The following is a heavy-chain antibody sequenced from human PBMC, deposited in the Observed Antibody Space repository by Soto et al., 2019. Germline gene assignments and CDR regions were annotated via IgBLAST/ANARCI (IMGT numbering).Heavy chain of an antibody. CDR1: GDSITPFS. CDR3: AREAKQRLGYYYIGLDV. Sequence: PSETLSLTCAVSGDSITPFSCIFFRQPSLGCLEWIVRSSLSGNTDYNPSLRSRLTMSFDTSKSQFSLRLTSVTAADTAVYYCAREAKQRLGYYYIGLDVWGQGTTVTVSS. V-gene: IGHV4-4*07. J-gene: IGHJ6*02. D-gene: IGHD3-10*01. CDR2: SSLSGNT.